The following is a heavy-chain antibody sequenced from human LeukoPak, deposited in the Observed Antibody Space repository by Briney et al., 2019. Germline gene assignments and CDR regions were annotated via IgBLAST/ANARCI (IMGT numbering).Heavy chain of an antibody. Sequence: PGGSLRLSCAASGFTFSSYCVNWVRQAPGKGLGWISYISDTSSTMYYADSVKGRFTISRDNSKNTLYLQMNSLRAEDTAVYYSVFDWLLKWDVWGQGTTVTVSS. CDR2: ISDTSSTM. CDR1: GFTFSSYC. V-gene: IGHV3-48*01. CDR3: VFDWLLKWDV. J-gene: IGHJ6*02. D-gene: IGHD3-9*01.